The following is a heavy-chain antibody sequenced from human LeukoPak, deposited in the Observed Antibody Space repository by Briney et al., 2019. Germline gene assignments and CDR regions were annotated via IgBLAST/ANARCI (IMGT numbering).Heavy chain of an antibody. J-gene: IGHJ3*02. D-gene: IGHD4-17*01. V-gene: IGHV4-39*07. CDR2: IYYSGST. CDR3: ARGIDYGDSDAFDI. CDR1: GGSISSSSYY. Sequence: KPSETLSLTCTVSGGSISSSSYYWGWIRQPPGKGLEWIGSIYYSGSTYYNPSLKSRVTISVDTSKNQFSLKLSSVTAADTAVYYCARGIDYGDSDAFDIWGQGTMVTVSS.